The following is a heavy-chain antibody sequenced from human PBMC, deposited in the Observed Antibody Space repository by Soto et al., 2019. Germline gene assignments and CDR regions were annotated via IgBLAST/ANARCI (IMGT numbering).Heavy chain of an antibody. CDR1: GGSISGSSYY. CDR2: IYYSGST. Sequence: SETLSLTCTVSGGSISGSSYYWGWIRQPPGKGLEWIGSIYYSGSTYYNPSLKSRVTISVDTSKNQFSPKLSSGTAAETAVHYCARLGVGVWGSYRSNYFDYWGQGTLVTVSS. J-gene: IGHJ4*02. D-gene: IGHD3-16*02. CDR3: ARLGVGVWGSYRSNYFDY. V-gene: IGHV4-39*01.